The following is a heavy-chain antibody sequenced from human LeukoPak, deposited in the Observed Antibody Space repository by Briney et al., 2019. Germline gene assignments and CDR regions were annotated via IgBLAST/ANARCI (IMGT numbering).Heavy chain of an antibody. CDR1: GFTFSSYA. Sequence: GASLRLSCAASGFTFSSYAMTWVRQAPGKGLEWVPAISRSGDNTYYADSVKGRFTISSDNSKNTLYLQMNSLRAEDTALYYCARGGGMDVWGQGTTVTVSS. V-gene: IGHV3-23*01. J-gene: IGHJ6*02. CDR3: ARGGGMDV. CDR2: ISRSGDNT.